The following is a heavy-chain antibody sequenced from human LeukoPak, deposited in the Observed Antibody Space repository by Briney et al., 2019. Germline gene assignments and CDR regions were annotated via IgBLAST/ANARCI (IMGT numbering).Heavy chain of an antibody. CDR1: GGSISSGGYY. J-gene: IGHJ4*02. CDR3: ARDRGTVVLDHYFDY. CDR2: IYYSGST. D-gene: IGHD4-23*01. V-gene: IGHV4-31*03. Sequence: SETLSLTCTVSGGSISSGGYYWSWIRQHPGKGLEWIGYIYYSGSTYYHPSLKSRVTISVDTSKNQFSLKLSSVTAADTAVYYCARDRGTVVLDHYFDYWGQGTLVTVSS.